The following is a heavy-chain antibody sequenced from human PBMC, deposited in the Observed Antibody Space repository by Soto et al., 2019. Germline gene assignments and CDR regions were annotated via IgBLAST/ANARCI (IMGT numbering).Heavy chain of an antibody. CDR3: ARGKNYYDSSGYYHPLIDY. D-gene: IGHD3-22*01. CDR2: IWYDGSNK. J-gene: IGHJ4*02. CDR1: GFTFSSYG. V-gene: IGHV3-33*01. Sequence: GGSLRLSCAASGFTFSSYGMHWVRQAPGKGLEWVAVIWYDGSNKYYADSVKGRFTISRDNSKNTLYLQMNSLRAADTAVYYCARGKNYYDSSGYYHPLIDYWGQGTLVTVSS.